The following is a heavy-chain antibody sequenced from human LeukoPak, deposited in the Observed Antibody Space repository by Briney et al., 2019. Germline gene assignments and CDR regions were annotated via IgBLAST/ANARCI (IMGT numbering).Heavy chain of an antibody. CDR2: ISSSGDRT. CDR3: AKDRPNYHESNGHYYRPNGDY. V-gene: IGHV3-23*01. Sequence: PGGSQRLSCAASGFTFSTYAMSWVRQAPGKGLEWVSSISSSGDRTFYADSVKDRFTISRDNSENTLYLQMSRLRAEDTAVYYCAKDRPNYHESNGHYYRPNGDYWGQGTLVTVSS. J-gene: IGHJ4*02. D-gene: IGHD3-22*01. CDR1: GFTFSTYA.